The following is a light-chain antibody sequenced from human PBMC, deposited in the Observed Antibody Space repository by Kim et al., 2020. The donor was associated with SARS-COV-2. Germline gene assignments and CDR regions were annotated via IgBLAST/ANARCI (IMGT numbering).Light chain of an antibody. CDR1: QSVSNN. CDR2: GAS. V-gene: IGKV3-15*01. J-gene: IGKJ1*01. Sequence: SQGERVTRPCRASQSVSNNLAGYQQRPGQAPRLLIYGASTRATDIPVRFTGSGSGTEFTLTISSLRSEDFAVYYCQQYNNWPPWTFGQGTKVDIK. CDR3: QQYNNWPPWT.